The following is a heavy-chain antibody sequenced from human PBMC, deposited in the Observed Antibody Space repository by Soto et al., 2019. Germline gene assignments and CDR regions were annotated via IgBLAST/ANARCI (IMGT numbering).Heavy chain of an antibody. CDR1: GFTFSGFD. D-gene: IGHD6-13*01. Sequence: SLRLSCEASGFTFSGFDMHWVRQPTGKGLEWVSSIGTAGDTYYAVSVKGRFTISRDNAKNSLSLQMNSLRAGDMAVYFCAKSQEIGTHFFDSWGQGTQVTVSS. V-gene: IGHV3-13*01. CDR3: AKSQEIGTHFFDS. CDR2: IGTAGDT. J-gene: IGHJ4*02.